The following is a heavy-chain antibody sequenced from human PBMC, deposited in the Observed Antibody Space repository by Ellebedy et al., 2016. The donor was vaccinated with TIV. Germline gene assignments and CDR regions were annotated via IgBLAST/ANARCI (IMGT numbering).Heavy chain of an antibody. V-gene: IGHV1-2*02. CDR1: GYTFTGHY. CDR2: INPNSGGT. J-gene: IGHJ4*02. D-gene: IGHD2-8*01. Sequence: ASVKVSCKASGYTFTGHYMHWVRQAPGQGLEWMGWINPNSGGTNYAQKFQGRVTMTRDTSISTAFMDLSRLRSDDTAVYYCARERENGRDYWGQGTLVTVSS. CDR3: ARERENGRDY.